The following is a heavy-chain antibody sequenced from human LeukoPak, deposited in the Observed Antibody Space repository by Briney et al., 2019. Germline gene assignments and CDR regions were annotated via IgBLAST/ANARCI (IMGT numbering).Heavy chain of an antibody. CDR2: ISYDGRNK. J-gene: IGHJ4*02. CDR1: GFTFSSYG. Sequence: PGGSLRLSCGASGFTFSSYGMHWVRQAPGMGLEWVAVISYDGRNKHHADSVKGRFTISRDNSKNTLYLQMNSLRAEDTAVYYCARGIPSDYWGQGILVTVSS. V-gene: IGHV3-30*03. CDR3: ARGIPSDY.